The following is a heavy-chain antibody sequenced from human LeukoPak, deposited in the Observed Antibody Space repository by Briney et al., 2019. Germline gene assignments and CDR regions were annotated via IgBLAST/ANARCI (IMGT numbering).Heavy chain of an antibody. CDR3: VNLGYSD. CDR2: IKNEGSDK. Sequence: GGSLRLSCEASGFSFSAAWMTCVREAPGKGREWVATIKNEGSDKYYVDSVKGRFTLSRDNAKNLVYLQMNSLRVEDTAVYYCVNLGYSDGGQGTLVTVSS. V-gene: IGHV3-7*01. D-gene: IGHD5-12*01. CDR1: GFSFSAAW. J-gene: IGHJ4*02.